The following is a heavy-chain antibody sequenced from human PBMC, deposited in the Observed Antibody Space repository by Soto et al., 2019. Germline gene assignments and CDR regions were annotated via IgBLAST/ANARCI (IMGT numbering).Heavy chain of an antibody. CDR1: GFTFDDYA. Sequence: GGSLRLSCAASGFTFDDYAMHWVRQAPGKGLEWVSGISWNSGSIGYADSVKGRFTISRDNAKNSLYLQMNSLRAEDTALYYCAKDISSVRTVAGHYYYYYYMDVWGKGTTVTVSS. D-gene: IGHD6-19*01. V-gene: IGHV3-9*01. CDR2: ISWNSGSI. CDR3: AKDISSVRTVAGHYYYYYYMDV. J-gene: IGHJ6*03.